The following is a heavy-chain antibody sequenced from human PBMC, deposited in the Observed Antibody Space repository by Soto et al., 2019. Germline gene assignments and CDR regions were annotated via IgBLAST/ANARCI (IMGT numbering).Heavy chain of an antibody. V-gene: IGHV3-33*01. D-gene: IGHD6-13*01. CDR2: IWYDGSNK. Sequence: GGSLRLSCAASGFTSSSYGMHWVRQAPGKGLEWVAVIWYDGSNKYYADSVKGRFTISRDNSKNTLYLQMNSLRAEDTAVYYCARDRHNSSSWPYYYYYMDVWGKGTTVTVSS. J-gene: IGHJ6*03. CDR1: GFTSSSYG. CDR3: ARDRHNSSSWPYYYYYMDV.